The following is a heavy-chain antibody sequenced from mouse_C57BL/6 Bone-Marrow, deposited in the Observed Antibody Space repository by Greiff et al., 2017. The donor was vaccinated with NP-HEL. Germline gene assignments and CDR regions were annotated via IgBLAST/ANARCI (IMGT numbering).Heavy chain of an antibody. CDR1: GYTFTSYW. CDR2: INPSSGYT. Sequence: QVQLQQSGAELAKPGASVKLSCKASGYTFTSYWMHWVKQRPGQGLEWIGYINPSSGYTKYNQKFKDKATLTAYKSSSTAYMQLSSLTYEASAVYYCARSRGHYYGSDYWGQGTTLTVSS. J-gene: IGHJ2*01. D-gene: IGHD1-1*01. CDR3: ARSRGHYYGSDY. V-gene: IGHV1-7*01.